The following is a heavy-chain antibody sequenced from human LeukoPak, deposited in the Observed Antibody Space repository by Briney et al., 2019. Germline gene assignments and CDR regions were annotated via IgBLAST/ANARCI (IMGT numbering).Heavy chain of an antibody. Sequence: PSETLSLTCTVSGGSISSGGYYWSWIRQHPGKGLEWIGYIYYSGSTNYNPSLKSRVTISVDTSKNQFSLKLSSVTAADTAVYYCARVMSGANDYWGQGTLVTVSS. J-gene: IGHJ4*02. CDR1: GGSISSGGYY. CDR3: ARVMSGANDY. CDR2: IYYSGST. V-gene: IGHV4-61*08. D-gene: IGHD3-10*01.